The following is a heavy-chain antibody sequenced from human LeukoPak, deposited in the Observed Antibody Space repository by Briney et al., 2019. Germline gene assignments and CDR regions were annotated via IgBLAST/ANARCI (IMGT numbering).Heavy chain of an antibody. V-gene: IGHV3-23*01. CDR3: AKEGRHYDTSGFYGD. CDR2: ISGSGGNT. Sequence: GGSLRLSCAASGFTFSSYAMSWVRQAPGKGLEWFSAISGSGGNTYYADSVKGRFTISRDNSKNTLYLHMNSLRAEDTAVYYCAKEGRHYDTSGFYGDWGQGTLVTVSS. CDR1: GFTFSSYA. J-gene: IGHJ4*02. D-gene: IGHD3-22*01.